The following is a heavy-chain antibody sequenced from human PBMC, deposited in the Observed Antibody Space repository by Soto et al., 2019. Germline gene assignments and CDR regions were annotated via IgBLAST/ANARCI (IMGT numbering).Heavy chain of an antibody. Sequence: PGESLKISCKGSGYSFTSYWISWVRQMPGKGLEWMGRIDPSDSYTNYSPSFQGHVTISADKSISTAYLQWSSLKASDTAMYYCTHLWYCSSTSCPGEDYYYYGMDVWGQGTTVTVSS. J-gene: IGHJ6*02. D-gene: IGHD2-2*01. CDR2: IDPSDSYT. CDR3: THLWYCSSTSCPGEDYYYYGMDV. V-gene: IGHV5-10-1*01. CDR1: GYSFTSYW.